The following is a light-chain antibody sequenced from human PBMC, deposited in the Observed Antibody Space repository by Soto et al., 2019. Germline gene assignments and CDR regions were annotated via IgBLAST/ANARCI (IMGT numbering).Light chain of an antibody. V-gene: IGKV1-39*01. J-gene: IGKJ4*01. CDR2: GAS. CDR3: QQTYITLIT. CDR1: QSINDY. Sequence: DIQMTQSPSSLSASVGDRVTITCRASQSINDYLNWYQQKPGQAPKLLVYGASSLESGVPSRFSASGSGTDFTLTISSLQPEDFATYYCQQTYITLITLGGGTKVEIK.